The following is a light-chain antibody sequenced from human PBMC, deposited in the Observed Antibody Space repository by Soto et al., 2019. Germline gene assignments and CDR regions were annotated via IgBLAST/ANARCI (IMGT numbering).Light chain of an antibody. CDR3: QQLNSYPRT. J-gene: IGKJ2*01. V-gene: IGKV1-9*01. CDR1: QGISTS. Sequence: IQLTQSPSSLSASVGDRVTITCRASQGISTSVAWYQQKPGKAPTLLIYAASTLQSGVPSRFSGSGSGTDFTLTISSLQPEDFATYYCQQLNSYPRTFGQGTKLDIK. CDR2: AAS.